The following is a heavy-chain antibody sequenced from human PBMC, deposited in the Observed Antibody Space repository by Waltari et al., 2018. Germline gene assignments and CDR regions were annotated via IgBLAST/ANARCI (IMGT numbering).Heavy chain of an antibody. D-gene: IGHD3-9*01. V-gene: IGHV3-30*01. CDR3: ARDILTGYYLPLYYYYGMDV. CDR1: GFTFSSYA. Sequence: QVQLVESGGGVVQPGRSLRLSCAASGFTFSSYAMHWVRQAPGKGLEWVAVISYDGSNKSYADSVKGRFTISRDNSKNTLYLQMNSLRAEDTSVYYCARDILTGYYLPLYYYYGMDVWGQGTTVTVSS. CDR2: ISYDGSNK. J-gene: IGHJ6*02.